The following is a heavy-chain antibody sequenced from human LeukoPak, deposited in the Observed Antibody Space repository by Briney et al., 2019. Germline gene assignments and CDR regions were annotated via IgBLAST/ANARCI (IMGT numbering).Heavy chain of an antibody. CDR3: ARDPPYYDILTGYYRYGMDV. CDR1: GGSFSGYY. D-gene: IGHD3-9*01. Sequence: SETLSLTSAVYGGSFSGYYWSWIRQPPGKGLDWIGEINHSGSTNYNPSLKSRITISVDTSKNQFSPKLSSVPAAATAVYYCARDPPYYDILTGYYRYGMDVGGQGTTVTVSS. J-gene: IGHJ6*02. CDR2: INHSGST. V-gene: IGHV4-34*01.